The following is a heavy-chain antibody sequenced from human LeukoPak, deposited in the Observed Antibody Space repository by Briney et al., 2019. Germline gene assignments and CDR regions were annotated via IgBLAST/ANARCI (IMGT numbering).Heavy chain of an antibody. CDR2: FDPEDGET. V-gene: IGHV1-24*01. Sequence: ASVKVSCKVSGYTLTELSMHWVRQAPGKGLEWMGGFDPEDGETIYAQKFQGRVTMTRDTSTSTVYMELSSLRSEDTAVYYCARRCSSSWYFDYWGQGTLVTVSS. J-gene: IGHJ4*02. CDR3: ARRCSSSWYFDY. CDR1: GYTLTELS. D-gene: IGHD6-13*01.